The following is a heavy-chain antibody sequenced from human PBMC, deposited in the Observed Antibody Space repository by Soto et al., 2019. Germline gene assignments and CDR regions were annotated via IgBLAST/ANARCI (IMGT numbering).Heavy chain of an antibody. D-gene: IGHD2-15*01. CDR1: GYTLTELS. J-gene: IGHJ3*02. CDR2: FDPIFGET. V-gene: IGHV1-24*01. Sequence: ASVKVSCKVSGYTLTELSMHWARQAPGKGLEWMGGFDPIFGETNYAQKFQGRVTITEDTSTSTAYMELSSLRSEDTAVYYCARTNRILDAFDIWGQGTMVTVSS. CDR3: ARTNRILDAFDI.